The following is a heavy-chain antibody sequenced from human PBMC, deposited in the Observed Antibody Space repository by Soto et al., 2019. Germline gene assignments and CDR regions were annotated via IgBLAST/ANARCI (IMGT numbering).Heavy chain of an antibody. Sequence: SETLSLTCAVYGGSVSGYYWGWIRQPPGKGLEWIGEINHSGSTNYNPSLKSRVTISVDTSKNQFSLKLSSVTAADTAVYYCARGAASIAAQSTRTPNDYWGQGTLVTVSS. CDR1: GGSVSGYY. D-gene: IGHD6-6*01. V-gene: IGHV4-34*01. CDR2: INHSGST. J-gene: IGHJ4*02. CDR3: ARGAASIAAQSTRTPNDY.